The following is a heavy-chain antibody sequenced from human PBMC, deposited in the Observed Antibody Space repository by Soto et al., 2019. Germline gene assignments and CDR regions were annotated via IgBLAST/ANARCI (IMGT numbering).Heavy chain of an antibody. CDR1: GFTFSSYG. CDR2: IWYDGSNK. Sequence: GGSLRLSCAASGFTFSSYGMHWVRQAPRKGLEWVAVIWYDGSNKYYADSVKGRFTISRDNSKNTLYLQMNSLRAEDTAVYYCASWLGDCSGGSCQGLDYWGQGTLVTVSS. D-gene: IGHD2-15*01. V-gene: IGHV3-33*01. J-gene: IGHJ4*02. CDR3: ASWLGDCSGGSCQGLDY.